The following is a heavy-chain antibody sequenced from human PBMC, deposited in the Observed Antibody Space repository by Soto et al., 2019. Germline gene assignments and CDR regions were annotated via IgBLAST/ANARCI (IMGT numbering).Heavy chain of an antibody. V-gene: IGHV1-69*05. CDR1: GGTFSSYA. D-gene: IGHD2-2*01. J-gene: IGHJ6*02. CDR3: ARHVPAAGYYYGMDV. Sequence: QVQLVQSGAEVKKPGSSVKVSCKASGGTFSSYAISWVRQAPGQGLEWMGGIIPIFGTANYAQKFRGRVTXPXXXSXXTAYMELSSLRSEDTAVYYCARHVPAAGYYYGMDVWGQGTTVTVSS. CDR2: IIPIFGTA.